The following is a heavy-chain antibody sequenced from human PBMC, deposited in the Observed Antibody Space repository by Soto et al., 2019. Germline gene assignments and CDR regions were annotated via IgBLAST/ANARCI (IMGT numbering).Heavy chain of an antibody. V-gene: IGHV1-3*01. Sequence: QVQLVQSGAEVKKPGASVKVSCKASGYTFTSYAMHWVRQAPGQRLEWMGWINAGNGNTKYSQKFQGRVTITRDTSASTTYMELSSLRSEDTAVYYCATSIVAVTAADYWGQGTLVTVSS. CDR1: GYTFTSYA. CDR2: INAGNGNT. CDR3: ATSIVAVTAADY. D-gene: IGHD2-21*02. J-gene: IGHJ4*02.